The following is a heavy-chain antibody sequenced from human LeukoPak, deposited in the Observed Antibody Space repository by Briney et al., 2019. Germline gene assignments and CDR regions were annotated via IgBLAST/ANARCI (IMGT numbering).Heavy chain of an antibody. CDR3: VRQLSAYNMGGDPFNY. CDR1: GGTFSTFA. V-gene: IGHV1-69*13. J-gene: IGHJ4*02. D-gene: IGHD3-16*02. Sequence: VKVSCKAAGGTFSTFAINWLRQAPGQGLEWVGGIIPISGTSKTTQKFQDRVTISADKFKSTAFMDLSSLRSEDTAVYYCVRQLSAYNMGGDPFNYWGQGNLVTVSS. CDR2: IIPISGTS.